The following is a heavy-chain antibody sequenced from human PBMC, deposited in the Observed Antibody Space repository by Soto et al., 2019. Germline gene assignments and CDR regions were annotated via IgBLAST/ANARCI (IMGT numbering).Heavy chain of an antibody. CDR2: INPNTGGT. J-gene: IGHJ4*02. V-gene: IGHV1-2*02. CDR3: ARTSTRGYSGYDLDH. Sequence: RASVKVSCKASGYTFTAYWIHWVRQAPGQGLEWMGYINPNTGGTNYAQKFQGRVTWTRDTSISTAYMELSRLTSDDTAVYYCARTSTRGYSGYDLDHWGQGTLVTVSS. D-gene: IGHD5-12*01. CDR1: GYTFTAYW.